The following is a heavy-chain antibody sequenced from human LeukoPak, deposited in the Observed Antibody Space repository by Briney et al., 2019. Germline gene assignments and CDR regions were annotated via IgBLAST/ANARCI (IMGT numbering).Heavy chain of an antibody. Sequence: SETLSLTCIVSGGSISSIGYYWGWIRQPPGTGLEWIGSVYYSGSTFYNPSLKSRVTTSVDTSKSQFSLKLNSMTAADTAVYYCARGYRSGGSCYWGDYWGQGALVTVSS. J-gene: IGHJ4*02. CDR3: ARGYRSGGSCYWGDY. CDR2: VYYSGST. CDR1: GGSISSIGYY. V-gene: IGHV4-39*01. D-gene: IGHD2-15*01.